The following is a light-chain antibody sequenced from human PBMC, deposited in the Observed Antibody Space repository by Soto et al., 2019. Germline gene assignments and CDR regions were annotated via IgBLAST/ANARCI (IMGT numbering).Light chain of an antibody. V-gene: IGKV1-5*01. J-gene: IGKJ4*01. CDR2: DAS. CDR3: QQYSTYPLT. Sequence: DIQMTQSPSTLSASLGDRVTITCRASQSISYWLAWYQQKPGTAPKLLIYDASTLESGVPLRFRGSRSGTEFTLTISSLQPDDFATYYCQQYSTYPLTFGGGTKVDIK. CDR1: QSISYW.